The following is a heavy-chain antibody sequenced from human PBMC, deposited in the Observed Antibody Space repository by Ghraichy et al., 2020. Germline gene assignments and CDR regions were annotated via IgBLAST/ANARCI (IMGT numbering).Heavy chain of an antibody. J-gene: IGHJ4*02. CDR1: GFSYNTYD. CDR2: ISRGSGYI. CDR3: AREILGGSSFDY. V-gene: IGHV3-21*01. D-gene: IGHD6-6*01. Sequence: GESLNISCAASGFSYNTYDMSWDRQAPGKGLEWVSSISRGSGYIYYADSVRGRFTISRDNAKNSLYLQMNSLGAGDAAVYFCAREILGGSSFDYWGQGTPVLVSS.